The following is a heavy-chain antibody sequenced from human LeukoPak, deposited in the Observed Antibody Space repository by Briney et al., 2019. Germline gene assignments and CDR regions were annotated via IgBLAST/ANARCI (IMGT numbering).Heavy chain of an antibody. CDR3: AKDNTPVVVAGIV. D-gene: IGHD2-15*01. J-gene: IGHJ4*02. Sequence: PGGSLRLSCAASGFTFSSYGMHWVRQAPGKGLEWVAVIWYDGSNKYYADSVKGRFTISRDNAKNSLYLQMNSLRAEDTALYYCAKDNTPVVVAGIVWGQGTLVTVSS. CDR1: GFTFSSYG. CDR2: IWYDGSNK. V-gene: IGHV3-33*03.